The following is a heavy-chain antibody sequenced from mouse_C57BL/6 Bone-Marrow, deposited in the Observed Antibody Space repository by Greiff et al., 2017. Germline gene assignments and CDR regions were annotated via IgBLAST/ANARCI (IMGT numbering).Heavy chain of an antibody. V-gene: IGHV14-4*01. CDR2: IGPENGDT. CDR1: GFNIKDDY. CDR3: TGIGY. Sequence: VQLQQSGAELVRPGASLKLSCTASGFNIKDDYMHWVKQRPEQGLEWIGCIGPENGDTDYASKIQGKATITVDTSSNTTYLQLSSLTSEDTAVYGCTGIGYWDRGTGVMVTA. J-gene: IGHJ3*01.